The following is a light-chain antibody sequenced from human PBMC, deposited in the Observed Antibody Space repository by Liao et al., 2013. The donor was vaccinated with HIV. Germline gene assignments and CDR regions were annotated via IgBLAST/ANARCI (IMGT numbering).Light chain of an antibody. V-gene: IGLV3-21*04. CDR3: QLWDTTSDLVV. J-gene: IGLJ2*01. CDR2: YDA. Sequence: SYVLTQPPSVSVAPGKTATITCGGNNIGSKGVHWYQQKPGQAPTLLIFYDADRPSGIPERFSGSNSGNTATLTINRVEAGDEADYYCQLWDTTSDLVVFGGGTKLTVL. CDR1: NIGSKG.